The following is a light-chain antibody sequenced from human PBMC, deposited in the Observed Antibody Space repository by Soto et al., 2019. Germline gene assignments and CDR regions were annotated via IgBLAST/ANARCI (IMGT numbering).Light chain of an antibody. CDR2: EVS. CDR3: NSYSSSNSRNVV. CDR1: SSDVGGYNY. Sequence: QSALTQPASVSGSPGQSITISCTGASSDVGGYNYVSWYQHHPGKAPKLMIYEVSNRPSGVSDRFSGSKSGITASLTISGLQAEDEADYYYNSYSSSNSRNVVFGGGTKLTVL. J-gene: IGLJ2*01. V-gene: IGLV2-14*01.